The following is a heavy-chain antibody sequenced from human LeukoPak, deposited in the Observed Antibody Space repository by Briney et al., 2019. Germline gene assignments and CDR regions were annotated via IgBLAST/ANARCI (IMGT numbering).Heavy chain of an antibody. CDR3: ATDRDWTLLDY. CDR1: GFTFSSNW. Sequence: GGSLRLSCTASGFTFSSNWMSWVRQAPGKGLEWVANIKQGGSEKNYVDSVKGRFTISRDNAKNSLYLQMNSLRAEDTAVYYCATDRDWTLLDYWGQGTLVTVSS. V-gene: IGHV3-7*01. D-gene: IGHD1-1*01. CDR2: IKQGGSEK. J-gene: IGHJ4*02.